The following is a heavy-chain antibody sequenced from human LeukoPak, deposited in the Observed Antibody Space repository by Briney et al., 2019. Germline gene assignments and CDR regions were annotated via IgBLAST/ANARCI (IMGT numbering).Heavy chain of an antibody. J-gene: IGHJ5*02. Sequence: ASVKVSCKASGYTFTSYGISWVRQAPGQGLEWMGWISAYNGNTNYTQKLQGRVTMTTDTSTSTAYMELRSLRSDDTAVYYCARGDREEGDYDYVWGSYLGVVWFDPWGQGTLVTVSP. CDR2: ISAYNGNT. V-gene: IGHV1-18*01. CDR1: GYTFTSYG. CDR3: ARGDREEGDYDYVWGSYLGVVWFDP. D-gene: IGHD3-16*02.